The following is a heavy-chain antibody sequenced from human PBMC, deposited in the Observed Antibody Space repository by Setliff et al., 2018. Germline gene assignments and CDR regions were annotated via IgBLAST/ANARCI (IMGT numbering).Heavy chain of an antibody. V-gene: IGHV4-39*01. Sequence: SETLSLTCTVSGGSITSSEYYWGWIRQPPGKGLEWIGTVYLDGRTSYNPSLKSRVTMSTDTSKNQFSLKLTSVTAADTAVYYCARQPYSTTYYYYYYYMDVWGKGTTVTVSS. CDR3: ARQPYSTTYYYYYYYMDV. CDR2: VYLDGRT. D-gene: IGHD6-13*01. J-gene: IGHJ6*03. CDR1: GGSITSSEYY.